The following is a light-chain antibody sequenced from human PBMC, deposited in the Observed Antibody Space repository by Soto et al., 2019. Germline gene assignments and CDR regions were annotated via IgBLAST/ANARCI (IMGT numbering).Light chain of an antibody. CDR2: AAS. CDR3: QESHST. J-gene: IGKJ2*01. CDR1: QSIGTY. V-gene: IGKV1-39*01. Sequence: DAQMTQSPSSLSASVGDSVTITCRASQSIGTYLDWYQHKPGKAPKLLIYAASSLQSGVPSRCSGSGSGTDFTLTISSLQPEDFATYYCQESHSTFGQGTKLEIK.